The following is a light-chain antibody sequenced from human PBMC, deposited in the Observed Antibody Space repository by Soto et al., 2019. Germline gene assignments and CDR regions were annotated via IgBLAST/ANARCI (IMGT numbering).Light chain of an antibody. CDR3: QQSYSSPPT. J-gene: IGKJ1*01. CDR2: AAS. Sequence: DIQMTQSPSSLSASLEDRVIITCRASQSISNHLNWYQQRPGKAPKLPIFAASSLQSGVPSRFSGSRSGPDFTLTTSSLQPEDFATYYCQQSYSSPPTFGQGTKVDIK. V-gene: IGKV1-39*01. CDR1: QSISNH.